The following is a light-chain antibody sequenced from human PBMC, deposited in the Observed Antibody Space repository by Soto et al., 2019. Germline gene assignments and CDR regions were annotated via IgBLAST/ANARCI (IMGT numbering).Light chain of an antibody. CDR3: SSYTISGTRV. CDR1: TSDVGAYNY. CDR2: DVT. Sequence: QTVLTQPASVSGSPGQSITISCTGTTSDVGAYNYVSWYQQYPGKAPKVMIYDVTNRPSGVSNRFSGSKSGNTASLTISGLQTEDEADYYCSSYTISGTRVFGGGTKLTVL. J-gene: IGLJ2*01. V-gene: IGLV2-14*01.